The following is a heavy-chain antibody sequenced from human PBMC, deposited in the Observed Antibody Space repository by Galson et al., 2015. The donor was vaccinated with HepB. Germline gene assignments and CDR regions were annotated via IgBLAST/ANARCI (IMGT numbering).Heavy chain of an antibody. CDR2: IKQDGSEK. J-gene: IGHJ3*02. CDR3: ARVGIVVVPAAGGGNGRAFDI. CDR1: GFTFSSYW. V-gene: IGHV3-7*03. Sequence: SLRLSCAASGFTFSSYWMSWVRQAPGKGLEWVANIKQDGSEKYYVDSVKGRFTISRDNAKNSLYLQMNSLRAEDTAVYYCARVGIVVVPAAGGGNGRAFDIWGQGTMVTVSS. D-gene: IGHD2-2*01.